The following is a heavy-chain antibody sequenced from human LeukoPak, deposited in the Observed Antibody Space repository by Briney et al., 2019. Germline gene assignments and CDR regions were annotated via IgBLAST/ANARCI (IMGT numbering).Heavy chain of an antibody. D-gene: IGHD3-16*01. J-gene: IGHJ3*02. CDR2: IYWNDDN. CDR1: EFSLSPSGVG. Sequence: SGPTLVNPTQTVTLSCTFSEFSLSPSGVGVGWIRKRPGKSLEWLALIYWNDDNRYSPSLKSRLTITKDTSRNQVDLTMTNMDPADTATYYCGHLIPVYFRDTFDIWGPGTMVTVSS. V-gene: IGHV2-5*01. CDR3: GHLIPVYFRDTFDI.